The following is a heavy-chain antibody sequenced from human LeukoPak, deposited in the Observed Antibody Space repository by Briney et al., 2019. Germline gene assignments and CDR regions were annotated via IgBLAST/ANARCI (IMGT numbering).Heavy chain of an antibody. CDR2: IYPGDSDT. CDR1: GCSFTSYW. Sequence: GESLKISCKGSGCSFTSYWIGWVRQMPGKGLEWMGIIYPGDSDTRYSPSFQGQVTTSADKSISTAYLQRSSLKASDTAMYYCARSRNDYGDYERYYFDYWGQGTLVTVSS. J-gene: IGHJ4*02. D-gene: IGHD4-17*01. CDR3: ARSRNDYGDYERYYFDY. V-gene: IGHV5-51*01.